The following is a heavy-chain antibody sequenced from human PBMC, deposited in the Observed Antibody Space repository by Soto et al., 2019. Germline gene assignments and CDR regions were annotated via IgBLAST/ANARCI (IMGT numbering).Heavy chain of an antibody. Sequence: SETLSLTCTVSGGSISSSSYYWGWIRQPPGKGLEWIGSIYYSGSTYYNPSLKSRVTISVDTSKNQFSLKLSSVTAADTAVYYCARSRGEYSYGNYFDYWGQGTLVTV. CDR3: ARSRGEYSYGNYFDY. CDR1: GGSISSSSYY. CDR2: IYYSGST. D-gene: IGHD5-18*01. J-gene: IGHJ4*02. V-gene: IGHV4-39*01.